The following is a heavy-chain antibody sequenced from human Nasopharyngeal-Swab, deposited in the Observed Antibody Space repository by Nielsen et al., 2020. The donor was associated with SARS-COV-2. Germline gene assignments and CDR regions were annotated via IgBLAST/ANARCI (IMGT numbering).Heavy chain of an antibody. Sequence: ASVMVSCNASGYTFTSYYMHWVRQAPGQGLEWMGIINPSGGSTSYAQKFQGRVTMTEDTSTDTAYMELSSLRSEDTAVYYCATNVRKVADVFDYWGQGTLVTVSS. CDR1: GYTFTSYY. D-gene: IGHD2-15*01. J-gene: IGHJ4*02. CDR2: INPSGGST. V-gene: IGHV1-46*01. CDR3: ATNVRKVADVFDY.